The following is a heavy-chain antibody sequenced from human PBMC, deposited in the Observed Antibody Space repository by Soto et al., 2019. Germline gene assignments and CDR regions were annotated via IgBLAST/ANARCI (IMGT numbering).Heavy chain of an antibody. CDR1: GGTFSSYA. J-gene: IGHJ3*02. CDR3: ARAIRGYSYGQDHGAFDI. CDR2: IIPIFGTA. V-gene: IGHV1-69*12. Sequence: QVQLVQSGAEVKKPGSSVKVSCKASGGTFSSYAISWVRQAPGQGLEWMGGIIPIFGTANYAQKFQGRVTITADESTSTAYRELSSLRSEDTAVYYCARAIRGYSYGQDHGAFDIWGQGTMVTVSS. D-gene: IGHD5-18*01.